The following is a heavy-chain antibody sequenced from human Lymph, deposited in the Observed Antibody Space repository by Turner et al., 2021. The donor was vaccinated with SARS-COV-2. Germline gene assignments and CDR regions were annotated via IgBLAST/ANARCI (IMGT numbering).Heavy chain of an antibody. CDR1: GFTFSTYS. D-gene: IGHD4-17*01. CDR2: IRSSSIYI. CDR3: ARDIPTTADYFDY. J-gene: IGHJ4*02. Sequence: EVQLLESGGGLVKPGGSMRLFCAASGFTFSTYSMNWVRQAPGKGLELISSIRSSSIYICYADSVNGRFTISRDDAKNSLYLQMNSLRAEDTAVYYCARDIPTTADYFDYWGQGTLVTVSS. V-gene: IGHV3-21*01.